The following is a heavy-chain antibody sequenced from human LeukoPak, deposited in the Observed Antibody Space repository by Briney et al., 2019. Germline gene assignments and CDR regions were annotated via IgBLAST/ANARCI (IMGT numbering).Heavy chain of an antibody. CDR3: ARDRLLIRGRFLEWLQSTPDAFDI. Sequence: GASVKVSCKASGYTFTSYGISWVRQAPGQGLEWMGIINPSGGSTSYAQKFQGRVTMTRDTSTSTVYMELSSLRSEDTAVYYCARDRLLIRGRFLEWLQSTPDAFDIWGQGTMVTVSS. CDR1: GYTFTSYG. V-gene: IGHV1-46*01. D-gene: IGHD3-3*01. CDR2: INPSGGST. J-gene: IGHJ3*02.